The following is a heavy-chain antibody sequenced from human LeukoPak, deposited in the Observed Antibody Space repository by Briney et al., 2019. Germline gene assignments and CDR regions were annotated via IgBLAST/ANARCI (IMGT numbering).Heavy chain of an antibody. J-gene: IGHJ4*02. D-gene: IGHD3-22*01. CDR1: GITLSNYG. CDR2: ISDTGGRT. V-gene: IGHV3-23*01. Sequence: GGSLRLSCAVSGITLSNYGMTWVRQAPGKGLEWVAGISDTGGRTNYADSVKGRFTISRDNPKNTLYLQMNSLRAEDTAVYFCAKRGVVIRVILVGFHKEAYYFDSWGQRALVTVSS. CDR3: AKRGVVIRVILVGFHKEAYYFDS.